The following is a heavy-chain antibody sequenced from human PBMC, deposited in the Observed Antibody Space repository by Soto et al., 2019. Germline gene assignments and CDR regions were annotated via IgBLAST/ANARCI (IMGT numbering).Heavy chain of an antibody. Sequence: QVQLVESGGGVVQPGRSLRLSCAASGFTFSSYGMHWVRQAPGKGLEWVAVIWYDGSNKYYADSVKGRFTISRDNSKNTLNLQMNSLRAEDTAVYYCARDIQLPAAINLSLGFDYWGQGTLVTVSS. V-gene: IGHV3-33*01. J-gene: IGHJ4*02. CDR1: GFTFSSYG. D-gene: IGHD2-2*02. CDR3: ARDIQLPAAINLSLGFDY. CDR2: IWYDGSNK.